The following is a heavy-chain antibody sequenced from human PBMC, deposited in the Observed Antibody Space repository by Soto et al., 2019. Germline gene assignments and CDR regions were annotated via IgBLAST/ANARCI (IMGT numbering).Heavy chain of an antibody. D-gene: IGHD2-2*01. CDR1: GFTFSNAW. V-gene: IGHV3-15*07. Sequence: GGALRLSCAASGFTFSNAWVNWVRQAPGKGLGWVGRIKSKTDGGTTDYAAPVKGRFTISRDDSKNTLYLQMNSLKTEDTAVYYCTGVVPAARGSYYVYGMDVWGQGTTVTVSS. J-gene: IGHJ6*02. CDR3: TGVVPAARGSYYVYGMDV. CDR2: IKSKTDGGTT.